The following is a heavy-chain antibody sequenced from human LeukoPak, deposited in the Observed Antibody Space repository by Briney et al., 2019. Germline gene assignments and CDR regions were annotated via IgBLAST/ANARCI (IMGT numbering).Heavy chain of an antibody. J-gene: IGHJ6*03. D-gene: IGHD3-3*01. CDR3: ARGTTIFGVVINFYYYYYMDV. Sequence: SETLSLTCTVSGGSISSSSYYWGWIRQPPGKGLEWIGSIYYSGSTYYNPSLKSRVTISVDTSKNQFSLKLSSVTAADTAVYYCARGTTIFGVVINFYYYYYMDVWGKGTTVTVSS. CDR2: IYYSGST. CDR1: GGSISSSSYY. V-gene: IGHV4-39*07.